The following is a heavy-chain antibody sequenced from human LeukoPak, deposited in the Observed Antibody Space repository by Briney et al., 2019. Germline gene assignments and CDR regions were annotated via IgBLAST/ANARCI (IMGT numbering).Heavy chain of an antibody. Sequence: SVKVSCKASGGTFSSYTISWVRQAPGRGLEWMGRIIPILGIANYAQKFQGRVTITADKSTSTAYMELSSLRSEDTAVYYCAREGRVVEMATGEYFQHWGQGTLVTVSS. J-gene: IGHJ1*01. V-gene: IGHV1-69*04. CDR3: AREGRVVEMATGEYFQH. CDR1: GGTFSSYT. CDR2: IIPILGIA. D-gene: IGHD5-24*01.